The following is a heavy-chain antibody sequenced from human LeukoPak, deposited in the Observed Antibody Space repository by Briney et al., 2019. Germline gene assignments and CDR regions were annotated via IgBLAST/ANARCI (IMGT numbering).Heavy chain of an antibody. CDR2: INPNSGGT. J-gene: IGHJ5*02. D-gene: IGHD3-10*01. CDR1: GYTFTGYY. CDR3: ARGGSGSYFSWLAP. Sequence: ASVKVSCKASGYTFTGYYIHWVRQAPGQGLECMGWINPNSGGTNYAQKFQGRVTMTRDTSISTAYMELSRLRSDDSAVYYCARGGSGSYFSWLAPWGQGTLVTVFS. V-gene: IGHV1-2*02.